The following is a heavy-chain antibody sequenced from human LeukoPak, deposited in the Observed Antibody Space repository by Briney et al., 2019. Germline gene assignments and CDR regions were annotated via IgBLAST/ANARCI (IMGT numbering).Heavy chain of an antibody. D-gene: IGHD1-26*01. CDR2: ISGSGGST. J-gene: IGHJ4*02. V-gene: IGHV3-23*01. Sequence: GGSLRLSCAASGFTFSSYAMSWVRQAPGKGLEWVSAISGSGGSTYYADSVKGRFTISRDNSKNTLYLQMNSLRAEDTAVYYCAKAELFFDGGGSYAGRNWGQGTLVTVSS. CDR3: AKAELFFDGGGSYAGRN. CDR1: GFTFSSYA.